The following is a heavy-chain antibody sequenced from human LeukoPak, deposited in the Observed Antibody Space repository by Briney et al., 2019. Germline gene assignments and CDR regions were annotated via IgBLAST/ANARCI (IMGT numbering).Heavy chain of an antibody. J-gene: IGHJ4*02. CDR2: ICSSGSTI. Sequence: GGTLRLSCAASGFTFSDYYMSWIRQAPGKGLEWVSYICSSGSTIYYADSVKGRFTISRDNDKHSLYQQMNSMRAEDTAVYYCTRVGDSSGYYYSDYWGQGTLVTVSS. V-gene: IGHV3-11*01. CDR1: GFTFSDYY. CDR3: TRVGDSSGYYYSDY. D-gene: IGHD3-22*01.